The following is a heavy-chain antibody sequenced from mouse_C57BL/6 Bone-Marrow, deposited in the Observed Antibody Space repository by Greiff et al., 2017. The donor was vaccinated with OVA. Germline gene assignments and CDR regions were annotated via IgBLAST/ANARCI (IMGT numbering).Heavy chain of an antibody. CDR3: ARGGNYVPY. J-gene: IGHJ2*01. CDR2: IYPRSGNT. D-gene: IGHD2-1*01. V-gene: IGHV1-81*01. CDR1: GYTFTSYG. Sequence: QVQLKESGAELARPGASVKLSCKASGYTFTSYGISWVKQRTGQGLEWIGEIYPRSGNTYYNEKFKGKATLTADKSSSTAYMELRSLTSEDSAVYFCARGGNYVPYWGQGTTLTVSS.